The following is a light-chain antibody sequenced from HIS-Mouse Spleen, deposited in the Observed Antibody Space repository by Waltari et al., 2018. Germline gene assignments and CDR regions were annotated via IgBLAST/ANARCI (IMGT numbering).Light chain of an antibody. Sequence: SYELTQPPSVPVSPGQTARITRPGDACPKQYAYWYQQKPGQAPVLVIYKDSERPSGIPERFSGSSSGTTVTLTISGVQAEDEADYYCQSADSSGTYVFGTGTKVTVL. J-gene: IGLJ1*01. CDR3: QSADSSGTYV. CDR2: KDS. CDR1: ACPKQY. V-gene: IGLV3-25*03.